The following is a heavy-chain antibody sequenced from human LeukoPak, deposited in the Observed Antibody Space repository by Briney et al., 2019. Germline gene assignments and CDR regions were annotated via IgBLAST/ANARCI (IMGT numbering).Heavy chain of an antibody. CDR2: ISGSGGST. D-gene: IGHD3-3*01. CDR1: GFTFSSYA. V-gene: IGHV3-23*01. Sequence: PGGSLRLSCAASGFTFSSYAMSWVRQAPGKGLEWVSAISGSGGSTYYADSVKGRFTISRDNSKNTLYLQMNSLRAEDTAVYYCAKDPPPSAYYDFWSGYYTPDYWGQGTLVTVSS. CDR3: AKDPPPSAYYDFWSGYYTPDY. J-gene: IGHJ4*02.